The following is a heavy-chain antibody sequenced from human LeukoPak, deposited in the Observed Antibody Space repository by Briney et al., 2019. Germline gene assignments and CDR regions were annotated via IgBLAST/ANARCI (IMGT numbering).Heavy chain of an antibody. CDR3: ARGGYCSIISCYRFDY. V-gene: IGHV4-4*02. J-gene: IGHJ4*02. Sequence: SGTLSLTCAVSGGSISSSNWWRWVRQPPGKGLEWIGEIYHSGSTNYNPSLKSRVTISVDKSKNQFSLKLSSVTAADTAVYYCARGGYCSIISCYRFDYWGQGTLVTVSS. CDR2: IYHSGST. CDR1: GGSISSSNW. D-gene: IGHD2-2*01.